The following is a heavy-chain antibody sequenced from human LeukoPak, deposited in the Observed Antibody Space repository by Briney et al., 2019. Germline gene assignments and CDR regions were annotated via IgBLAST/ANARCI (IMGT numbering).Heavy chain of an antibody. CDR1: GGSISSYY. CDR3: AREGGSYPRLYSYYMDV. V-gene: IGHV4-59*12. CDR2: VYYTGST. J-gene: IGHJ6*03. Sequence: PSETLSLTCTVSGGSISSYYWSWVRQPPGKGLEWIGFVYYTGSTNYSPSLKSRVTISVDTSKNQFSLKLSSVTAADTAVYYCAREGGSYPRLYSYYMDVWGKGTTVTVSS. D-gene: IGHD1-26*01.